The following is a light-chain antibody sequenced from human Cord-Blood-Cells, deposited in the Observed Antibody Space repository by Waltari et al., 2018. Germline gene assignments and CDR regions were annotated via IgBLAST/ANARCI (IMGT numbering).Light chain of an antibody. Sequence: SYELTQPPSVSVSPGQTASITCSGDKLGDKYACWYQQKPGQSPVLVIYQDSKRPSGIPKRFSCSNSGNTATLTISGTQAMDEADYYCQAWDSSTVVFGGGTKLTVL. CDR1: KLGDKY. CDR3: QAWDSSTVV. V-gene: IGLV3-1*01. CDR2: QDS. J-gene: IGLJ2*01.